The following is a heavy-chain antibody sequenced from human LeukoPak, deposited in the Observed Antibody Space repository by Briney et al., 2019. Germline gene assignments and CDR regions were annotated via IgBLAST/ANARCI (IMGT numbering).Heavy chain of an antibody. CDR3: ARDSWGSEAYYYYGMDV. CDR1: GFTFSSYA. CDR2: LSASGGIT. D-gene: IGHD2-15*01. Sequence: GGSLRLSCAASGFTFSSYAMSWVRQAPGKGLEWVSALSASGGITSYADSVKGRFTISRDNAKNSLYLQMNSLRAEDTAVYYCARDSWGSEAYYYYGMDVWGQGTTVTASS. V-gene: IGHV3-23*01. J-gene: IGHJ6*02.